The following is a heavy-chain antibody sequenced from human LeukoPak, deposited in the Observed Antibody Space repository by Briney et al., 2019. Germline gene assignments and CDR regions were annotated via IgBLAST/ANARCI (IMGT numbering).Heavy chain of an antibody. CDR3: ARVRDYGDYINWFDP. Sequence: GGSLRLSCAASGFTFSSYSMNWVRQAPGKGLEWVSSISSSSSYIYYADSVKGRFTISRDNAKSSLYLQMNSLRAEDTAVYYCARVRDYGDYINWFDPWGQGTLVTVSS. CDR2: ISSSSSYI. CDR1: GFTFSSYS. D-gene: IGHD4-17*01. J-gene: IGHJ5*02. V-gene: IGHV3-21*01.